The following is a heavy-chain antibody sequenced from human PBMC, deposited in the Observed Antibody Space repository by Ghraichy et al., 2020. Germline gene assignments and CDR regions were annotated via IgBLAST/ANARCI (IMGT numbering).Heavy chain of an antibody. J-gene: IGHJ6*02. CDR1: GGSVSSGNNY. D-gene: IGHD5-18*01. CDR2: FNYTGTT. CDR3: AIGIQTDYYYYGMYV. Sequence: SETLSLTCTVSGGSVSSGNNYWSWIRQPPRKELDWNGYFNYTGTTNYTPSLQIRVTISVDTTKNQFSLKVTSVTAADTAVYYCAIGIQTDYYYYGMYVWCQGTTVAVSS. V-gene: IGHV4-61*01.